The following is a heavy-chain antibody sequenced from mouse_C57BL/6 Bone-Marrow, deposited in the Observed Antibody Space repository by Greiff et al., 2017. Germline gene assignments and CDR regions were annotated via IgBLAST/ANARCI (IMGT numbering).Heavy chain of an antibody. J-gene: IGHJ4*01. Sequence: QVQLQQSGAELARPGASVKLSCKASGYTFTSYGISWVKQRTGQGLEWIGDIYPRSGNTYYNEKFKGKATLTADKSSSTAYMELRSLTSEDSAVYFCARQRLRKRGYAMDYWGQGTSVTVSS. D-gene: IGHD1-1*01. CDR3: ARQRLRKRGYAMDY. CDR2: IYPRSGNT. V-gene: IGHV1-81*01. CDR1: GYTFTSYG.